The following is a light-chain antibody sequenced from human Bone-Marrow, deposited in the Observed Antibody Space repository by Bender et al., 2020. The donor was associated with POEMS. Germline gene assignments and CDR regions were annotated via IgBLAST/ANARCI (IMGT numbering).Light chain of an antibody. CDR2: DDN. V-gene: IGLV3-21*04. CDR3: GTWDSSLSVNWV. CDR1: NIGPKR. J-gene: IGLJ3*02. Sequence: SYVLTQPPSVSVAPGKTASIACGGDNIGPKRVHWYQQKPGQAPVLVIYDDNDRPSGIPDRFSGSKSGTSATLGITGLQTGDEADYYCGTWDSSLSVNWVFGGGTKLTVL.